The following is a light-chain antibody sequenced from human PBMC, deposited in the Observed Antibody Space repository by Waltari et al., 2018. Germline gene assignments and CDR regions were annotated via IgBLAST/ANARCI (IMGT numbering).Light chain of an antibody. CDR2: AAS. Sequence: DIQLTQSPSYLSASVGDRVTITCWARQTLTTYLNWYQQRPGTAPKFLIYAASNLETGVPSRFSGGGSGTDFTLTISGLQPDDFATYYCQQSKEVPFTFGQGTKLEIK. CDR3: QQSKEVPFT. CDR1: QTLTTY. V-gene: IGKV1-39*01. J-gene: IGKJ2*01.